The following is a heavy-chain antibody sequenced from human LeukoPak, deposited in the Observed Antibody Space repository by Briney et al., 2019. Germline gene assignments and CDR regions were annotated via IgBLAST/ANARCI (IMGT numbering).Heavy chain of an antibody. CDR3: ARDGTTLDAFDI. D-gene: IGHD4-17*01. CDR2: IYTTGST. J-gene: IGHJ3*02. V-gene: IGHV4-61*02. Sequence: KSSETLSLTCTVSGGSISSGSYYWSWIRQPAGKGLEWIGRIYTTGSTNYNPSLKSRVTISVDTSKNQFSLKLSSVTAADTAVYYCARDGTTLDAFDIWGQGTMVTVSS. CDR1: GGSISSGSYY.